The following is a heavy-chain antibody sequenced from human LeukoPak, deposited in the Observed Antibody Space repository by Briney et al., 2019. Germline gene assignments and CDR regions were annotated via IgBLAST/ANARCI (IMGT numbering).Heavy chain of an antibody. V-gene: IGHV3-23*01. CDR2: ISNSGGST. D-gene: IGHD6-6*01. Sequence: GGSLRLSCTASGFTFSSYAMNWVRQAPGKGLEWVSGISNSGGSTYYADSVKGRFTISRDNSKNTLYLQMNSLRAEDTAVYDCAKEPRSSFDYWGQGTLVTVSS. CDR1: GFTFSSYA. CDR3: AKEPRSSFDY. J-gene: IGHJ4*02.